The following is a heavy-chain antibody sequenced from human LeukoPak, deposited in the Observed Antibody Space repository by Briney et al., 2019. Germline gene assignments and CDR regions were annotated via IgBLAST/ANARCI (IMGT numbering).Heavy chain of an antibody. D-gene: IGHD3-22*01. Sequence: SGTLSLTCTVSGDSVSSSSYYWSWIRQPPGKGLEWIGYILYGGSTSYTPSLKSRVTISVDTSKNQVSLKLSSVTAADTAVYYCARVSLTMIFNYRGQGTLVTVSS. V-gene: IGHV4-61*01. CDR2: ILYGGST. CDR1: GDSVSSSSYY. J-gene: IGHJ4*02. CDR3: ARVSLTMIFNY.